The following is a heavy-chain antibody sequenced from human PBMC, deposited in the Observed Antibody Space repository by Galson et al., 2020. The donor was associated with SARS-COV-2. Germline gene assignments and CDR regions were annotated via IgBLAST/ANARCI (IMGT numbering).Heavy chain of an antibody. Sequence: SETLSLTCTVSGDSISSGGYYWSWIRQHPGKGLEWIGYIYYSGSTYYNPSLKSRVTISVDTPKNQFSLKLNSVTAADTAMDYCVRDRSGYGDFDYWGQGTLVTVSS. D-gene: IGHD5-12*01. V-gene: IGHV4-31*03. CDR2: IYYSGST. CDR1: GDSISSGGYY. J-gene: IGHJ4*02. CDR3: VRDRSGYGDFDY.